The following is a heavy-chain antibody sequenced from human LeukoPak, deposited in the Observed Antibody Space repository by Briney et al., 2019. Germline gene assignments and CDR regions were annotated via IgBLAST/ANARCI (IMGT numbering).Heavy chain of an antibody. CDR3: AREESPYYFGSGSQFPD. J-gene: IGHJ4*02. V-gene: IGHV1-18*01. CDR2: ISAYNGNT. CDR1: GYTFTTYA. Sequence: ASVKVSCKALGYTFTTYAISWVRQAPGQGLEWMGWISAYNGNTNYAQKFQGRITMTTDTSTNTAYMELRSLRSDDTAVYYCAREESPYYFGSGSQFPDWGQGTLVTVSS. D-gene: IGHD3-10*01.